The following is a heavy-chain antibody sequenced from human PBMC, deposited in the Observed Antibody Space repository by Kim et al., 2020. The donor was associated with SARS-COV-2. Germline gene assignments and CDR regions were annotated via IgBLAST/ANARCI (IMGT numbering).Heavy chain of an antibody. CDR2: INHSGST. CDR1: GGSFSGYY. D-gene: IGHD6-19*01. J-gene: IGHJ6*03. Sequence: SETLSLTCAVYGGSFSGYYWSWIRQPPGKGLEWIGEINHSGSTNYNPSLKSRVTISVDTSKNRFSLKLSSVTAADTAVYYCARGTRQWLSRHYYYYMDVWGKGTTVTVSS. CDR3: ARGTRQWLSRHYYYYMDV. V-gene: IGHV4-34*01.